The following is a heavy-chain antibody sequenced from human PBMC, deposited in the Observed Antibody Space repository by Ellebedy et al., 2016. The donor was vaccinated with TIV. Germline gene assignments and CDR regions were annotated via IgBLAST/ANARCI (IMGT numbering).Heavy chain of an antibody. J-gene: IGHJ3*02. CDR3: ARGGSGIGDYGDSDAFDI. D-gene: IGHD4-17*01. Sequence: MPSETLSLTCTVSGGSISSGGYYWSWIRQHPGKGLEWIGYIYYSGSTYYNPSLKSRVTISVDTSKNQFSLKLSSVTAADTAVYYCARGGSGIGDYGDSDAFDIWGQGTMVTVSS. CDR2: IYYSGST. CDR1: GGSISSGGYY. V-gene: IGHV4-31*03.